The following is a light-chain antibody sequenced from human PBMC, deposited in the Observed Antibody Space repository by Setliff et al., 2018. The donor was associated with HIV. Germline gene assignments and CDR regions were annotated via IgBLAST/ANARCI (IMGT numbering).Light chain of an antibody. V-gene: IGKV1-9*01. CDR2: AAS. Sequence: DIQLTQSPSFLSASVGDRVTITCRASQGITSSLAWYQQKPGEAPRVLIYAASTLQSGVPSRFRGSGSGTDFTLTISSLQPEDLATYHCQQLNSYPVTFGGGTKVDIK. CDR3: QQLNSYPVT. CDR1: QGITSS. J-gene: IGKJ4*01.